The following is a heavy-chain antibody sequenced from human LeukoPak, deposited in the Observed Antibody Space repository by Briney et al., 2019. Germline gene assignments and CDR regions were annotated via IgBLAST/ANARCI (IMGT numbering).Heavy chain of an antibody. Sequence: ASVKVSCKASGYAFTGYYMHWVRQAPGQGLEWMGWINPNSGGTNYAQKFQGRVTMTRDTSISTAYMELSSLRSDDTAVYYCALIAVAGPRIDYWGQGTLVSVSS. CDR3: ALIAVAGPRIDY. V-gene: IGHV1-2*02. CDR1: GYAFTGYY. D-gene: IGHD6-19*01. J-gene: IGHJ4*02. CDR2: INPNSGGT.